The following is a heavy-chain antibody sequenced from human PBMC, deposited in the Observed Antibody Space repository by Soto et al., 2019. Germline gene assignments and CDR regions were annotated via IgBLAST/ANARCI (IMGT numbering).Heavy chain of an antibody. CDR1: GGSISSYY. D-gene: IGHD2-15*01. V-gene: IGHV4-59*08. J-gene: IGHJ5*02. CDR3: ARARPYSYNWFAP. Sequence: PSETLSLTCTVSGGSISSYYWSWIRQPPGKGLEWIGYIYYSGSTNYNPSLKSRVTISVDTSKNQFSLKLSSVTAADTAVYYCARARPYSYNWFAPWGQGTLVTVSS. CDR2: IYYSGST.